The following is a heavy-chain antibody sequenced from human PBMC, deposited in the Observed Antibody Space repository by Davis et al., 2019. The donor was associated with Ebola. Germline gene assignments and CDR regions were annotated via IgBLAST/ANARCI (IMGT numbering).Heavy chain of an antibody. CDR2: ISSSSSTI. D-gene: IGHD3-9*01. CDR3: AREYYDVLTYKYGMDV. J-gene: IGHJ6*03. V-gene: IGHV3-11*01. CDR1: GFTFSDYY. Sequence: GGSLRLSCAASGFTFSDYYMNWIRQAPGKGLEYVGYISSSSSTIEYADSVKGRFTISRANAKNSLYLQMNNLRAEDTAVYYCAREYYDVLTYKYGMDVWGKGTTVTVSS.